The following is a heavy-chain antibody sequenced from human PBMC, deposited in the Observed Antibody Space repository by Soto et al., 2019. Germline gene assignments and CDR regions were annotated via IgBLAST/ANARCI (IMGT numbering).Heavy chain of an antibody. CDR3: VRPRPSGENYGMDV. V-gene: IGHV3-53*01. Sequence: GGSLRLSCVASGLTVSHNYMAWVRQAPEMGLEWVSILYTEGTTYYTDSVKGRFTISRDSSKNTLFLQMDSLRAEDTAVYYCVRPRPSGENYGMDVWGQGTTVTVSS. J-gene: IGHJ6*02. CDR1: GLTVSHNY. CDR2: LYTEGTT. D-gene: IGHD3-10*01.